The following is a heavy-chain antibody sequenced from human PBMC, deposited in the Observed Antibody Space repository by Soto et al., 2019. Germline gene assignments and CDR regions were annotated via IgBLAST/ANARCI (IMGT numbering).Heavy chain of an antibody. Sequence: SETLSLTCTVSARSIISYYCICIRQPQGEGLEWIEYIYYSGSTNYNPSLKSRVTISVDTSKNQLSLKLSSVTAADTAVYYCASSSLDYYDSSGYYYALDYWGQGTLVTVSS. D-gene: IGHD3-22*01. J-gene: IGHJ4*02. CDR1: ARSIISYY. V-gene: IGHV4-59*01. CDR3: ASSSLDYYDSSGYYYALDY. CDR2: IYYSGST.